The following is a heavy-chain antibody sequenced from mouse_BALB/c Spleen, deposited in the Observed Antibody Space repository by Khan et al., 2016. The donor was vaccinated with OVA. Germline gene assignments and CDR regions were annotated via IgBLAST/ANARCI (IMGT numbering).Heavy chain of an antibody. V-gene: IGHV2-9*02. D-gene: IGHD3-1*01. Sequence: VQLQESGPGLVAPSHSLSITCTVSGFSLTSYGVHWVRQPPGKGLEWLGVIWAGGSTNYNSAIMSILGISKDNSKSKVYVNMNSLQTDDTAMYYCARGLSDWGQGTTLAVSS. CDR3: ARGLSD. CDR2: IWAGGST. CDR1: GFSLTSYG. J-gene: IGHJ2*01.